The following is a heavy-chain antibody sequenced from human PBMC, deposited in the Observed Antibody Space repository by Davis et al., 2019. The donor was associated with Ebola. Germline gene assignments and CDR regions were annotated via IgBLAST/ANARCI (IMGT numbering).Heavy chain of an antibody. CDR2: TYYRSKWYN. V-gene: IGHV6-1*01. J-gene: IGHJ4*02. D-gene: IGHD1-26*01. Sequence: HSQTLSLTCAISWDSVSSNTAAWNWIRQSPSRGLEWLGRTYYRSKWYNDYAVSVKSRIIFNPDTSKNQISLQLNSVTPEDSAVYYCARDHLGAGPPLDYWGQGTLVTVSS. CDR3: ARDHLGAGPPLDY. CDR1: WDSVSSNTAA.